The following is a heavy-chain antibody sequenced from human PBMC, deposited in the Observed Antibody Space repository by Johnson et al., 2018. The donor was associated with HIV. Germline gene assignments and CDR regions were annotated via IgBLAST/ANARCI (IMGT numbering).Heavy chain of an antibody. Sequence: VQLVESGGGVVQPGRSLRLSCAASGFTVSSNYMSWVRQAPGKGLEWVSIIYGGGSTYYADSVKGRFTISRDNSKNTLYLQMNSLRAEDTAVYFCARVVPYAFDLWDQGTMVTVSS. J-gene: IGHJ3*01. CDR3: ARVVPYAFDL. CDR1: GFTVSSNY. CDR2: IYGGGST. D-gene: IGHD6-6*01. V-gene: IGHV3-66*01.